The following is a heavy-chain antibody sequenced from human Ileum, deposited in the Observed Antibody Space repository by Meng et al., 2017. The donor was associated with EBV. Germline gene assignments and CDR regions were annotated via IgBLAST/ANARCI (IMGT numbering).Heavy chain of an antibody. CDR2: ICYTDYT. V-gene: IGHV4-39*01. Sequence: HLVLQGSGPGLVRPSETLSLTCSVSGGSISSSNYCWGWIRQPPGKGLEWIQSICYTDYTYYNPSLKSRVTISADKSKNQFSLRLNSLTAADTAVYYCAMGPDYAKTGYWGQGTLVTVSS. D-gene: IGHD4-17*01. CDR1: GGSISSSNYC. J-gene: IGHJ4*02. CDR3: AMGPDYAKTGY.